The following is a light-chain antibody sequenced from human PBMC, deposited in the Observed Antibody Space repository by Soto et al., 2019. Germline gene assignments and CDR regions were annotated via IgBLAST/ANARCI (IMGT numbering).Light chain of an antibody. CDR3: HQYLDSPNT. CDR1: QSITNKY. V-gene: IGKV3-20*01. J-gene: IGKJ2*01. CDR2: GAS. Sequence: EIVLTQSPDTLSLSPGERATFSCRATQSITNKYVAWYQQKAGQAPRLLIYGASTRATGIPDRFRGSGSGTDFTLSITRLEPEDFPVYYCHQYLDSPNTFGQGTNLEIK.